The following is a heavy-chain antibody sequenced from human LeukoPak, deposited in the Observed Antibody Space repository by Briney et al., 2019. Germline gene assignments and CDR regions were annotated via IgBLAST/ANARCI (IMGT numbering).Heavy chain of an antibody. J-gene: IGHJ4*02. CDR1: GGSFSGYY. V-gene: IGHV4-34*01. D-gene: IGHD3-22*01. CDR2: INHSGST. Sequence: SETLSLTCAAYGGSFSGYYWSWIRQPPGKGLEWIGEINHSGSTNYNPSLKSRVTISVDTSKNQFSLKLSSVTAADTAVYYCASNYYDSSGYHTPFDYWGQGTLVTVSS. CDR3: ASNYYDSSGYHTPFDY.